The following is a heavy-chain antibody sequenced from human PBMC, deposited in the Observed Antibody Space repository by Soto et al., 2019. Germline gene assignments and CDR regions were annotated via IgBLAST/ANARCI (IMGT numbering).Heavy chain of an antibody. CDR1: GGFVSSASYF. Sequence: QVQLQESGPGLVKPSETLSLTCTVSGGFVSSASYFWSWIRQPPGKEMEFIAYVYYTGTTKYSPSTKRRASISLDTSKNHFSPTLSSVTTADTAIYYCARMRLGEVPYWFDPWRQGILVTVS. V-gene: IGHV4-61*01. J-gene: IGHJ5*02. CDR2: VYYTGTT. CDR3: ARMRLGEVPYWFDP. D-gene: IGHD3-16*01.